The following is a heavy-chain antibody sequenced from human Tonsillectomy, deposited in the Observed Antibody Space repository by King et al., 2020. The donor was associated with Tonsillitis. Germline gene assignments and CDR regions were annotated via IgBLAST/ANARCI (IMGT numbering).Heavy chain of an antibody. D-gene: IGHD6-19*01. V-gene: IGHV1-46*03. CDR2: FNPSGGST. J-gene: IGHJ6*02. CDR1: GYTFTSYY. CDR3: ARIAVAGDPYGMDV. Sequence: QLVQSGAEVKKPGASVKVSCKASGYTFTSYYMHWVRQAPGQGLEWMGIFNPSGGSTRYAQRFQGRVTMTGDTFTSTVYMELSSLRSEDTAVYYCARIAVAGDPYGMDVWGQGTTVTVSS.